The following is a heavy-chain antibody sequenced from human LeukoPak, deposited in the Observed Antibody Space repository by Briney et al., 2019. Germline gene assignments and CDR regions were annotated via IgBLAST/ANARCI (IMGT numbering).Heavy chain of an antibody. V-gene: IGHV3-11*01. CDR1: GFTFSDYY. CDR3: ARDSYYDILTGPGNYYYYGMDV. Sequence: GGSLRLSCAASGFTFSDYYMSWIRQAPGKGLEWVSYISSSGSTIYYADSVKGRFTISRDNAKNSLYLQMNSLRAEDTAVYYCARDSYYDILTGPGNYYYYGMDVWGQGTTVTVSS. J-gene: IGHJ6*02. CDR2: ISSSGSTI. D-gene: IGHD3-9*01.